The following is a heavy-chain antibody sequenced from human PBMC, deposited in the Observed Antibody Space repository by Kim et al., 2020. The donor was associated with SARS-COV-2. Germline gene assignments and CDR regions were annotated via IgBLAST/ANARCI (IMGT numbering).Heavy chain of an antibody. CDR2: INHSGST. Sequence: SETLSLTCAVYGGSFSGYYWSWIRQPPGKGLEWIGEINHSGSTNYNPSLKSRVTISVDTSKNQFSLKLSSVTAADTAVYYCARGRFLYSSSATFDYWGQGTLVTVSS. J-gene: IGHJ4*02. CDR3: ARGRFLYSSSATFDY. D-gene: IGHD6-13*01. CDR1: GGSFSGYY. V-gene: IGHV4-34*01.